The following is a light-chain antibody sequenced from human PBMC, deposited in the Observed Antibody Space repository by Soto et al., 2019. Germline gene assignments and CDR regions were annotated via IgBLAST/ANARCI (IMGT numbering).Light chain of an antibody. CDR1: SSYVGGYNY. CDR2: DVS. J-gene: IGLJ2*01. Sequence: SVLTQPASVSGSPGQSITISCTGTSSYVGGYNYVSWYQQHPGKAPKLMIYDVSNRPSGVSYRFSGSKSGNTASLTISGLQAEDEADYYCSSYTSSSTPVVFGGGTKVTVL. CDR3: SSYTSSSTPVV. V-gene: IGLV2-14*03.